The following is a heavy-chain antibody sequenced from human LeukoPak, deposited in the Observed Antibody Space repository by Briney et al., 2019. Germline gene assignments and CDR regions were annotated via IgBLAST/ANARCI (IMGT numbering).Heavy chain of an antibody. V-gene: IGHV3-23*01. D-gene: IGHD4-17*01. Sequence: GGSLRLSCAASGFTFSSYGMSWVRQAPGKGLEWVAAIRGSGGSTYYADSVKGRFTISRDNAKNTLYLQMNSLRGEDTAVYYCANPYGDYGGYYFLFWGQGTLVTLPS. J-gene: IGHJ4*02. CDR2: IRGSGGST. CDR1: GFTFSSYG. CDR3: ANPYGDYGGYYFLF.